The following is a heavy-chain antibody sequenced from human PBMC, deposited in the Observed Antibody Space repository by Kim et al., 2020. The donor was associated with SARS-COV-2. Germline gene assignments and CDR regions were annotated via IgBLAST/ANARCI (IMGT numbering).Heavy chain of an antibody. V-gene: IGHV4-59*01. D-gene: IGHD3-10*01. J-gene: IGHJ4*02. CDR3: ARVKVREANFAVIAEYYFDY. CDR2: IYYSGST. Sequence: SETLSLTCTVSGGSISSYYWSWIRQPPGKGLEWIGYIYYSGSTNYNPSLKSRVTISVDTSKNQFSLKLSSVTAADTAVYYCARVKVREANFAVIAEYYFDYWGQGPLVTVPS. CDR1: GGSISSYY.